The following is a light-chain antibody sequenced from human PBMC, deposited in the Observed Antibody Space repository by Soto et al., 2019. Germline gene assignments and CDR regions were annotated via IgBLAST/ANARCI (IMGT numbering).Light chain of an antibody. Sequence: DIQMTQSPSSLSASVGDRVTITCRASQDISNYLAWYQQKPGRVPNLLIYDASTLQSGVPSRFSGSGSGTDFTLTISSLQPEDVATYYCQEYYSASGLTFGGGTKVEIK. V-gene: IGKV1-27*01. CDR2: DAS. CDR3: QEYYSASGLT. J-gene: IGKJ4*01. CDR1: QDISNY.